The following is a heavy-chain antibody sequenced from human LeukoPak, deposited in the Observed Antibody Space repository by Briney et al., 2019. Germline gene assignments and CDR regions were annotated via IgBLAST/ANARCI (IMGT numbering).Heavy chain of an antibody. CDR1: GGSISSGDYY. D-gene: IGHD5-24*01. V-gene: IGHV4-30-4*08. CDR3: ARHENGYNS. J-gene: IGHJ1*01. CDR2: IYYSGST. Sequence: TSETLSLTCSVSGGSISSGDYYWSWIRQPPGKGLEWIGYIYYSGSTYYNPSLKSRIIISVDTSKNQFSLKLSSATAADTAVYYCARHENGYNSWGQGILVTVSS.